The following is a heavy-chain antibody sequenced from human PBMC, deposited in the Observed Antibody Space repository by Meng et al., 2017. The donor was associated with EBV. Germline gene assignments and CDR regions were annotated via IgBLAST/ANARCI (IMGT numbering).Heavy chain of an antibody. V-gene: IGHV3-30*18. CDR2: IPSDASHNK. D-gene: IGHD1-14*01. J-gene: IGHJ5*02. Sequence: QGDRGGAGGGVVRPGRSLRLCCAAFVFTFSNYGFHWVRQAPGKGPEWVAIIPSDASHNKYYADSVKGRFTIYRDNSKNTLYLQMNSLRTEDTAVYYCAKDLSGRFDPWGQGTLVTVSS. CDR1: VFTFSNYG. CDR3: AKDLSGRFDP.